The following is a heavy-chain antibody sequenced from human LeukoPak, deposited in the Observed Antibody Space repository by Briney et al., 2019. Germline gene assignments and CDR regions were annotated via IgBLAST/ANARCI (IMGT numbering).Heavy chain of an antibody. CDR3: ARGVVPGDLYNWFDP. V-gene: IGHV4-30-4*01. D-gene: IGHD2-2*01. J-gene: IGHJ5*02. Sequence: PSETLSLTCTVSGGSTSNSEYYWSWIRQSPGKGLERIGYIYYSGSSYYNPSLKSRLTISVDTSKNQFSLKMSSVTAADTAVHYCARGVVPGDLYNWFDPWGQGTLVTVSS. CDR2: IYYSGSS. CDR1: GGSTSNSEYY.